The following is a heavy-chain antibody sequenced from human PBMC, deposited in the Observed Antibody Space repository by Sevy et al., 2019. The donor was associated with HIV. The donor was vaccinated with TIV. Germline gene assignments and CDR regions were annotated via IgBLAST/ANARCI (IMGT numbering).Heavy chain of an antibody. Sequence: GGSLRLSCAASGFTFSSYDMHWVRQATGKGLEWVSAIGTAGDTYYPGSVKGRFTISRENAKNSLYLQMNSLRAGDTAVYYCARGPAAGTNNHDAFDIWGQGTMVTVSS. CDR1: GFTFSSYD. V-gene: IGHV3-13*01. CDR3: ARGPAAGTNNHDAFDI. D-gene: IGHD6-13*01. CDR2: IGTAGDT. J-gene: IGHJ3*02.